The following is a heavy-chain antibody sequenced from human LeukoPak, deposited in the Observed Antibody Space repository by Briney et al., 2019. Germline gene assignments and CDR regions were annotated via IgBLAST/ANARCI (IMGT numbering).Heavy chain of an antibody. V-gene: IGHV3-23*01. Sequence: QSGGSLRLSCAASGFTFSSYAMSWVRQAPGKGLEWVSAISGSGGSTYYADSVKGRFTISRDNSKNTLYLQMNSLRAEDTAVYYCAKAEYDYGDMGYFDYWGQGTLVTVSS. CDR1: GFTFSSYA. CDR3: AKAEYDYGDMGYFDY. CDR2: ISGSGGST. J-gene: IGHJ4*02. D-gene: IGHD4-17*01.